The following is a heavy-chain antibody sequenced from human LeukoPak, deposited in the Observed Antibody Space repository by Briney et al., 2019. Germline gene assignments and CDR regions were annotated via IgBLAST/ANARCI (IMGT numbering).Heavy chain of an antibody. CDR2: ISWNSGSI. CDR3: AKDHYGDYYYYMDV. V-gene: IGHV3-9*01. CDR1: GFTFDDYA. D-gene: IGHD4-17*01. J-gene: IGHJ6*03. Sequence: GGSLRLSCAASGFTFDDYAMHWVRQAPGKGLEWVSGISWNSGSIGYADSVKGRFTISRDNAKNSLYLQMNSLRAEDTALYYCAKDHYGDYYYYMDVWGKGTTVTVS.